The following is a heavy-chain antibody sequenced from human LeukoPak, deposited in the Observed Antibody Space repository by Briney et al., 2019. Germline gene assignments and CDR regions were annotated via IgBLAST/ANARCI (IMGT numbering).Heavy chain of an antibody. CDR2: IGGSGGST. CDR3: AKEGGESYGMDV. CDR1: GFTLSSYA. Sequence: GGSLRLSCAASGFTLSSYAMSWVRQAPGKGLEWVSAIGGSGGSTYYADSVKGRFTISRDNSKNTLYLQMNSLRAEDTAVYYCAKEGGESYGMDVWGQGTTVTVSS. J-gene: IGHJ6*02. V-gene: IGHV3-23*01. D-gene: IGHD3-10*01.